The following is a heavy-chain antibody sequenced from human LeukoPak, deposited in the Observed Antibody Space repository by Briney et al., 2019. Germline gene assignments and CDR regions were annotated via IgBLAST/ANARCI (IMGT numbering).Heavy chain of an antibody. D-gene: IGHD3-10*01. Sequence: PSQTLSLTCTVSGGSISSGDYYWSWIRQHPGKGLEWIGYIYCSGSTYYNPSLKSRVTISVDTSKNQFSLKLSSVTAADTAVYYCARDNGSGSYYVFDIWGQGTMVTVSS. CDR1: GGSISSGDYY. CDR2: IYCSGST. V-gene: IGHV4-31*03. CDR3: ARDNGSGSYYVFDI. J-gene: IGHJ3*02.